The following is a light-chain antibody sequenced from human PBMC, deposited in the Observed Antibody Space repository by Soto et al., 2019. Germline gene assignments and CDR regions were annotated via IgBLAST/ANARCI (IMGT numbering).Light chain of an antibody. CDR3: QQYQNLWT. CDR2: GAS. Sequence: EIVMTQSPATLSVSPGERATLSCRASQSVSSNLGWYQQKPGQTPRLLISGASTRATGIPARFSGSGSGTEFTLTINSLQSEDFAVYYCQQYQNLWTFGQGTKVDIK. CDR1: QSVSSN. V-gene: IGKV3-15*01. J-gene: IGKJ1*01.